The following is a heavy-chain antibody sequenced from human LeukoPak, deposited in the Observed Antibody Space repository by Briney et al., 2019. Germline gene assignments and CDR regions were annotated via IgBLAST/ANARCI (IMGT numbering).Heavy chain of an antibody. CDR3: ARPTIAAAGNFEY. Sequence: GGSLKLSCAASGFTFSDYYMSWIRQAPGKGLEWVSHISSFSNFRSYADSVKGRFTISRDNAKNSLYLQVNSLRAEDTAVYYCARPTIAAAGNFEYWGQGTLVTVSS. V-gene: IGHV3-11*03. J-gene: IGHJ4*02. D-gene: IGHD6-13*01. CDR1: GFTFSDYY. CDR2: ISSFSNFR.